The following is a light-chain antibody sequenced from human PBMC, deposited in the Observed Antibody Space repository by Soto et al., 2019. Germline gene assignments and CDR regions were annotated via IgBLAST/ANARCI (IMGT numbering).Light chain of an antibody. J-gene: IGKJ1*01. Sequence: DIQMTQSPSSLSASVVDRVTITCRASQSIRNYLNWYQQKPGKAPKLLIYNGISLQSGVPSRFSGSGSGTDFTLNIISLQPEDFATYYCQQSYSTPTWTFGQGTKVDI. V-gene: IGKV1-39*01. CDR3: QQSYSTPTWT. CDR2: NGI. CDR1: QSIRNY.